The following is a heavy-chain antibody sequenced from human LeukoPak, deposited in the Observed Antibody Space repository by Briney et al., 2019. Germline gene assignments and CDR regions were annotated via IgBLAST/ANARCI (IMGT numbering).Heavy chain of an antibody. CDR3: ARDVPQDILTDWGYFDY. V-gene: IGHV3-20*04. Sequence: GGSLRLSCAGSGFSFSSHGMNWVRQAPGKGLEWVSGINWNGGSTGYADSVKGRFTISRDNAKNSLYLQMNSLRAEDTALYYCARDVPQDILTDWGYFDYWGQGTLVTVSS. CDR2: INWNGGST. D-gene: IGHD3-9*01. CDR1: GFSFSSHG. J-gene: IGHJ4*02.